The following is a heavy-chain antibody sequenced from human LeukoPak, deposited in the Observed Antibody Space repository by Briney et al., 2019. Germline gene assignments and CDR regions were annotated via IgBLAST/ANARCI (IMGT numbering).Heavy chain of an antibody. V-gene: IGHV1-46*01. CDR3: ARGGDNSYFDY. Sequence: ASVKVSCKASGYTFTSYYIHWARQAPGQGLEWMGIINPGGGSTSYAQNFQGRVTMTRDTSTSTVYMELSSLRSEDTAIYYCARGGDNSYFDYWGQGTLVTVSS. CDR2: INPGGGST. J-gene: IGHJ4*02. CDR1: GYTFTSYY. D-gene: IGHD4-23*01.